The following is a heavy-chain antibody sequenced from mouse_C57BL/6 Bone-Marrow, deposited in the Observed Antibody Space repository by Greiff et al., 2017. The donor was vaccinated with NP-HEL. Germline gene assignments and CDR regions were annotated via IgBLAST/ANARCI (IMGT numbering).Heavy chain of an antibody. V-gene: IGHV1-19*01. J-gene: IGHJ2*01. CDR1: GYTFTDYY. CDR2: INPYNGGT. CDR3: ARGYYGSSYENDY. D-gene: IGHD1-1*01. Sequence: VQLHQSGPVLVKPGASVKMSCKASGYTFTDYYMNWVKQSHGKSLEWIGVINPYNGGTSYNQKFKGKATLTVDKSSSTAYMELNSLTSEDSAVYYCARGYYGSSYENDYWGQGTTLTVSS.